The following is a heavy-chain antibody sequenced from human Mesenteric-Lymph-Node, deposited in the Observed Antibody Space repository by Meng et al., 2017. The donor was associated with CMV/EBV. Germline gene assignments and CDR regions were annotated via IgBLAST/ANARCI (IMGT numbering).Heavy chain of an antibody. CDR1: GGAFRGYY. J-gene: IGHJ4*02. D-gene: IGHD3-9*01. V-gene: IGHV4-34*01. Sequence: GAVLSKPSAALSVTCAVYGGAFRGYYWNWIRQSPEKGLEWIGEINHSGSTTYNPSFTSRIIISVDTSTNQISLNMSSVTAADTAVYYCARGSSYDILTGYFDYWGQGALVTVSS. CDR2: INHSGST. CDR3: ARGSSYDILTGYFDY.